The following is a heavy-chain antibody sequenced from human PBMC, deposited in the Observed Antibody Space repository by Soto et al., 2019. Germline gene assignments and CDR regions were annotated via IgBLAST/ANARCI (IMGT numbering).Heavy chain of an antibody. V-gene: IGHV2-5*02. J-gene: IGHJ6*01. Sequence: SGPTLLNPTQTLTLNFIFSGSSLITSGVCASWIRQPPGKALEWLALIYWDDDKRYRPSLETRLTVTKDTSKNQVVLSMTNMDSVDTATYYCAYLPCSGGSCYWFSYSGMD. D-gene: IGHD2-15*01. CDR1: GSSLITSGVC. CDR3: AYLPCSGGSCYWFSYSGMD. CDR2: IYWDDDK.